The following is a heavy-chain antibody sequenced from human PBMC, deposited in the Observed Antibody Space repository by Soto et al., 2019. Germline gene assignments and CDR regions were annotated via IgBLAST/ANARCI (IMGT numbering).Heavy chain of an antibody. CDR1: GYNFASHW. J-gene: IGHJ4*02. Sequence: ESLKISCNGSGYNFASHWIGWVRQTPGKGLEWMGTIYPSDSDTRYSPSFQGQVSISADKSINTAYLQWSSLKASDTAIYFCVRRSDFDISGYSDFDYWGQGTRVTVSS. CDR2: IYPSDSDT. CDR3: VRRSDFDISGYSDFDY. V-gene: IGHV5-51*01. D-gene: IGHD5-12*01.